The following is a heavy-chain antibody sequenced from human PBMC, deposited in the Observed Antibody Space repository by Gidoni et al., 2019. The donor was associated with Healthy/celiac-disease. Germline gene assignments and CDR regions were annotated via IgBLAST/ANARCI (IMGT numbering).Heavy chain of an antibody. V-gene: IGHV3-21*06. CDR2: INSGNNYI. Sequence: EVQLVESGGGLVKPGWSLRLSCVASGFSFSTYSMTWVRQAPGKGLEWVSAINSGNNYIYYADAVKGRFTISRDNAKNSLYLQMNSLRAEDTAVYYCAASGRWELSYWGQGTLVTVSS. J-gene: IGHJ4*02. CDR1: GFSFSTYS. D-gene: IGHD1-26*01. CDR3: AASGRWELSY.